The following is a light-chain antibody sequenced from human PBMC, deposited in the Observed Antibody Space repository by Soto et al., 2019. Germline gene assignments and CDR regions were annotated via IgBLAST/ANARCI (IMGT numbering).Light chain of an antibody. CDR3: QQYKNYSLE. Sequence: DIQMTQSPSTLSASVGDRVTITCRASQSISSWLAWYQQKPGKAPKLLIYDASSLESGVPSRFSGSGSGTEFTLTISSLPPDDLSTYFCQQYKNYSLEFGKGSKVDIK. CDR1: QSISSW. CDR2: DAS. J-gene: IGKJ1*01. V-gene: IGKV1-5*01.